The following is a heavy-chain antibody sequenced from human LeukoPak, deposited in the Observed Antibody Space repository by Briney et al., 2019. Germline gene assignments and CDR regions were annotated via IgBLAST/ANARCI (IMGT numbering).Heavy chain of an antibody. CDR2: ISSSGSTI. V-gene: IGHV3-11*04. D-gene: IGHD3-16*02. J-gene: IGHJ4*02. CDR3: ARSDYDYVWGSYRPKYFDY. Sequence: GGSLRLSCAASGFTFSNAWMSWIRQAPGKGLEWVSYISSSGSTIYYADSVKGRFTISRDNAKNSLYLQMNSLRAEDTAVYYCARSDYDYVWGSYRPKYFDYWGQGTLVTVSS. CDR1: GFTFSNAW.